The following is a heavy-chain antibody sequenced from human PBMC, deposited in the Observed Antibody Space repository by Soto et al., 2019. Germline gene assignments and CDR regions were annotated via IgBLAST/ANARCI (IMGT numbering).Heavy chain of an antibody. D-gene: IGHD1-26*01. CDR2: IGSGGVST. CDR1: GFTFSTYA. CDR3: AIAISGTSFDY. V-gene: IGHV3-23*01. J-gene: IGHJ4*02. Sequence: PGWSLSLSCAASGFTFSTYAMSWVRQAPGKGLEWVSGIGSGGVSTYYADSVKGRFTISRDKSKHTLYLQMNSLRAEDTAVYYCAIAISGTSFDYWGQGTLVTVSS.